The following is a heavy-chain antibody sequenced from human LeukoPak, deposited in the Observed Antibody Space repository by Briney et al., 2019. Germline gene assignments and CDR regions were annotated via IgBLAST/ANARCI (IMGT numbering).Heavy chain of an antibody. CDR2: IYYSGSA. CDR1: GGSISDSDYF. D-gene: IGHD2-2*01. V-gene: IGHV4-39*01. Sequence: SDTLSLTCSVSGGSISDSDYFWGWIRQPPGKGLEWIATIYYSGSAFYNPSLKSRVTISADTSKNQFSLNLRSVTAADTAVYYCARRTMSPAGVPDYFAPWGQGTLVTVSS. CDR3: ARRTMSPAGVPDYFAP. J-gene: IGHJ5*02.